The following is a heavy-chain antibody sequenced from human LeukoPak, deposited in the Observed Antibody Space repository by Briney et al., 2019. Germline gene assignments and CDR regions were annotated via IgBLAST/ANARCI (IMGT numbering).Heavy chain of an antibody. J-gene: IGHJ5*02. D-gene: IGHD6-13*01. Sequence: ASVKVSCKASGYTFTGYYMHWVRQAPGQGLEWMGWINPSSGGTNYAQKFQGRVTMTRDTSISTAYMELSRLRSDDTAVYYCARDRSSSYWFDPWGQGTLVTVSS. CDR3: ARDRSSSYWFDP. CDR2: INPSSGGT. V-gene: IGHV1-2*02. CDR1: GYTFTGYY.